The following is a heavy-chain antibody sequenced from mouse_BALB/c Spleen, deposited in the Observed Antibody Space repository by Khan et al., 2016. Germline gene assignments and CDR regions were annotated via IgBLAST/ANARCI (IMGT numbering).Heavy chain of an antibody. J-gene: IGHJ2*01. CDR3: ARDYYGSSNFDY. CDR2: INYNGGT. CDR1: GYSITSGYS. V-gene: IGHV3-1*02. Sequence: EVQLQESGPDLVKPSQSLSLTCTVTGYSITSGYSWHWIRQFPGNKLEWMGYINYNGGTNYNPSLKSRISITRDTSKNQFFLQLNSVTTEDTARYCCARDYYGSSNFDYWGQGTTLTVSS. D-gene: IGHD1-1*01.